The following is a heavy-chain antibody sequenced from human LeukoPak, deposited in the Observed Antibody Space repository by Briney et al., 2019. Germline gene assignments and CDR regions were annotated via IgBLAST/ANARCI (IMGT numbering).Heavy chain of an antibody. CDR2: IYPGDSDT. D-gene: IGHD6-13*01. V-gene: IGHV5-51*01. CDR3: ARAHGGSSLRGGWFDP. CDR1: GYSFTSYW. J-gene: IGHJ5*02. Sequence: GESLKISCKGSGYSFTSYWIGWVRQMPGKGLEWMGIIYPGDSDTRYSPSFQGQVTISADKSISTAYPQWSSLKASDTAMYYCARAHGGSSLRGGWFDPWGQGTLVTVSS.